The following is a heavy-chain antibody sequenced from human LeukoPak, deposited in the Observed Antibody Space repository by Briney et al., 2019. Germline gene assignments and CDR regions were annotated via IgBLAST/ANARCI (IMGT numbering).Heavy chain of an antibody. J-gene: IGHJ6*03. D-gene: IGHD5-12*01. CDR3: ARGGYNYYMDV. Sequence: SETLSLTCTVSGGSISSYYWSWIRQPPGEGLEWIGYIYYSGSTNYNPSLKSRVTISVDTSKNQFSLKLSSVTVADTAVYYCARGGYNYYMDVWGKGTTVTVSS. V-gene: IGHV4-59*01. CDR1: GGSISSYY. CDR2: IYYSGST.